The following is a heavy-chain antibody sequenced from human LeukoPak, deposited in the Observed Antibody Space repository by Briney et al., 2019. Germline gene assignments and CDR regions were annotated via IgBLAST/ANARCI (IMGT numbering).Heavy chain of an antibody. J-gene: IGHJ4*02. D-gene: IGHD1-26*01. CDR3: AVSFSGSYSAFDY. CDR2: INHSGST. V-gene: IGHV4-34*01. CDR1: GGSSSGYY. Sequence: PSETLSLTCAVYGGSSSGYYWSWIHQPPGKGLEWIGEINHSGSTNYNPSLKSRVTISVDTSKNQFSLKLSSVTAADTAVYYCAVSFSGSYSAFDYWGQGTLVTVSS.